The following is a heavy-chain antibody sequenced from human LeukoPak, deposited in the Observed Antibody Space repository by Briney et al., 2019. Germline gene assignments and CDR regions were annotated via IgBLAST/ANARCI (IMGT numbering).Heavy chain of an antibody. V-gene: IGHV4-59*08. CDR2: IYYSGST. CDR1: GGSIGSYY. J-gene: IGHJ6*02. D-gene: IGHD2-15*01. CDR3: ARHRIYCSGGSCYPPGRDYYGMDV. Sequence: SETLSLTCTVSGGSIGSYYWSWIRQPPGKGLEWSGYIYYSGSTNYNPSLKSRVTISVDTSKNQFSLKLSSVTAADTAVYYCARHRIYCSGGSCYPPGRDYYGMDVWGQGTTVTVSS.